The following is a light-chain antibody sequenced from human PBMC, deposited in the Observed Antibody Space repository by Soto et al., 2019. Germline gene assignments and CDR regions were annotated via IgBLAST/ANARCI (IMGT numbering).Light chain of an antibody. CDR3: QQRNNWPPIT. CDR1: QSVSSN. Sequence: EIVLTQSPGTLSLSPGERATLSCRASQSVSSNLAWYQQKPGQAPRLLIYDASNRATGIPARFSGSGSGTDFTLTISSLEPEDFAVYYCQQRNNWPPITFGQGTRLEIK. J-gene: IGKJ5*01. CDR2: DAS. V-gene: IGKV3-11*01.